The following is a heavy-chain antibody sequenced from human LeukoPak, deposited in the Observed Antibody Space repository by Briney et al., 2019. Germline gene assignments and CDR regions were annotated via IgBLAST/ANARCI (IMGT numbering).Heavy chain of an antibody. V-gene: IGHV1-69*13. CDR3: ARAGYPGSYYYYMDV. CDR1: GGTFSSYA. D-gene: IGHD5-12*01. CDR2: IIPIFGTA. Sequence: GASVKVSCKASGGTFSSYAISWVRQAPGQGLEWMGGIIPIFGTANYAQKFQGRVTITADESTSTAYMELSSLRSEDTAVYYCARAGYPGSYYYYMDVWGKGTTVTVSS. J-gene: IGHJ6*03.